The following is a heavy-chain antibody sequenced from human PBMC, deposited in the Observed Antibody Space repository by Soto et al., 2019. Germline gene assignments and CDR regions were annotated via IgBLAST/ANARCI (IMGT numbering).Heavy chain of an antibody. V-gene: IGHV4-30-4*01. CDR1: GGSISSGDYY. CDR3: ARDSLVRALGY. D-gene: IGHD3-10*01. Sequence: SETLSLTCTVSGGSISSGDYYWSWIRQPPGKGLEWIGYIYYSGSTYYNPSLRGRVTISVDTSKNQFSLKLSSVTAADTAVYYCARDSLVRALGYWGQGTLVTVSS. J-gene: IGHJ4*02. CDR2: IYYSGST.